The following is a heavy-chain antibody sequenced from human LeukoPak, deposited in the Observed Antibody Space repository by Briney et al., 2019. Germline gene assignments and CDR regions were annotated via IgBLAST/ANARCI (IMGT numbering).Heavy chain of an antibody. J-gene: IGHJ4*02. Sequence: SETLSLTCTVSGGSISSYYWSWIRQPPRKGLEWIGYIYYSGSTNYNPSLKSRVTISVDTSKNQFSLKLSSVTAADTAVYYCARGTHTAMACWEFDYWGQGTLVTVSS. V-gene: IGHV4-59*01. CDR3: ARGTHTAMACWEFDY. CDR1: GGSISSYY. D-gene: IGHD5-18*01. CDR2: IYYSGST.